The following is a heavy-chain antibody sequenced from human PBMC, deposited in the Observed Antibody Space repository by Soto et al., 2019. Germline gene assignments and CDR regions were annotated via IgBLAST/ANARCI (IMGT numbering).Heavy chain of an antibody. CDR3: AKDAISMVRGVNSWFDP. J-gene: IGHJ5*02. D-gene: IGHD3-10*01. V-gene: IGHV3-23*01. Sequence: VQLLESGGGLVQPGGSLTLSCAASGFTFSSYAMTWVRQAPGKGLEWVSGISGGGGVSTYYADSVKGRFTISRDNSMNTLYLQMNRLRAEDTAVYYCAKDAISMVRGVNSWFDPWGQGTLVTVSS. CDR2: ISGGGGVST. CDR1: GFTFSSYA.